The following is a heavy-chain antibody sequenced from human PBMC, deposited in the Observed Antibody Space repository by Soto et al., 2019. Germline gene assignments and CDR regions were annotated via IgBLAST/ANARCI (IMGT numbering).Heavy chain of an antibody. CDR1: GGSISSASYY. D-gene: IGHD6-6*01. Sequence: QVQLQESGPGLVKPSQTLSLTCTVSGGSISSASYYWSWIRQHPGKGLEWIGYIYYSGNTYYNPSLKRRLTMSLGTSQKQVSLKLSSVTAADTAVYYCAKKNSSSSSFDYWGQGTLVTVSS. V-gene: IGHV4-31*03. CDR3: AKKNSSSSSFDY. CDR2: IYYSGNT. J-gene: IGHJ4*02.